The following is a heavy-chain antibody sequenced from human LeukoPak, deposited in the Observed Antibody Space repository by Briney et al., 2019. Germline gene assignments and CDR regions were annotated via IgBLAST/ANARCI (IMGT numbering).Heavy chain of an antibody. Sequence: GASVKVSCKASGYTFTGYYILWVRQAPGQGLEWMGWINPNSGGTNYAQKFQGRVTMTRDTSISTAYMELSRLRSDDTAVYYCARDGTLWFGDRWFDPWGQGTLVTVSS. CDR2: INPNSGGT. CDR3: ARDGTLWFGDRWFDP. D-gene: IGHD3-10*01. J-gene: IGHJ5*02. CDR1: GYTFTGYY. V-gene: IGHV1-2*02.